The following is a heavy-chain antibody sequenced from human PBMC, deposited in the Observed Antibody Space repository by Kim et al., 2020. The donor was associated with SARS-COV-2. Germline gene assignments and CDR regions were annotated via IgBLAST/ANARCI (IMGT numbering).Heavy chain of an antibody. D-gene: IGHD3-10*01. CDR3: ARHGADAGYGSYGQPQNSDY. CDR2: IYYSGST. CDR1: GGSISSSSYY. J-gene: IGHJ4*02. Sequence: SETLSLTCTVSGGSISSSSYYWGWIRQPPGKGLEWIGSIYYSGSTYYNPSLKSRVPISVDTSKNQFSLKLSSVTAADTAVYYCARHGADAGYGSYGQPQNSDYWGQGTLVTVSS. V-gene: IGHV4-39*01.